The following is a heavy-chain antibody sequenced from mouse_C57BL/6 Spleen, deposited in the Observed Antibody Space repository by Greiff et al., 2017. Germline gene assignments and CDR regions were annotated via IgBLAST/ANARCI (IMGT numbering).Heavy chain of an antibody. V-gene: IGHV1-26*01. Sequence: EVQLQQSGPELVKPGASVKISCKASGYTFTDYYMNWVKQSHGKSLEWIGDINPDNGGTHYNQKFKGKATLTVDTSSSTAYMELRSLTSEDSAVYYCGRRIYYDDYIDYWGQGTTLTVSS. CDR3: GRRIYYDDYIDY. D-gene: IGHD2-4*01. J-gene: IGHJ2*01. CDR2: INPDNGGT. CDR1: GYTFTDYY.